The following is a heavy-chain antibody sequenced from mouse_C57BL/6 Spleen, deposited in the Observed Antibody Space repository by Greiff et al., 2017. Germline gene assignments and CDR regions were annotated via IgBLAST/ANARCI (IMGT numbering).Heavy chain of an antibody. J-gene: IGHJ3*01. Sequence: SGPELVKPGASVKMSCKASGYTFTDYNMHWVKQSHGKSLEWIGYINPNNGGTSYNQKFKGKATLTVNKSSSTAYMELRSLTSEDSAVYYCAVYDGYSWFAYWGQGTLVTVSA. V-gene: IGHV1-22*01. CDR2: INPNNGGT. CDR1: GYTFTDYN. CDR3: AVYDGYSWFAY. D-gene: IGHD2-3*01.